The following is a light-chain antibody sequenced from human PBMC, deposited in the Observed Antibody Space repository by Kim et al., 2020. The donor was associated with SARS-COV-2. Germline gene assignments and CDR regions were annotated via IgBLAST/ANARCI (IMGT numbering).Light chain of an antibody. Sequence: EIVMTQSPATLSVSPGERATLSCRASQSVSSNLAWYQQKPGQAPRLLIYGASTRATGIPARFSGSGSGTEFTLTISSLQSEDFAVYYCKQYNNWPTLNFGGGTKVDIK. CDR3: KQYNNWPTLN. CDR2: GAS. V-gene: IGKV3-15*01. J-gene: IGKJ4*01. CDR1: QSVSSN.